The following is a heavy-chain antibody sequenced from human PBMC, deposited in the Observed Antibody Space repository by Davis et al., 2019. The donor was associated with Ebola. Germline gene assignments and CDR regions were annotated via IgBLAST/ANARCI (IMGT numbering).Heavy chain of an antibody. V-gene: IGHV1-69*06. CDR2: IIPIFGTA. J-gene: IGHJ4*02. D-gene: IGHD3-10*01. Sequence: SVKVSCKASGGTFSNYAVTWVRQVPGQGLEWMGGIIPIFGTANYAQRFQGRVTITADKFTTTAYMELSRLRSEDTAVYYCARGGLFQGVTVTEFDCWGQGTLVTVSS. CDR1: GGTFSNYA. CDR3: ARGGLFQGVTVTEFDC.